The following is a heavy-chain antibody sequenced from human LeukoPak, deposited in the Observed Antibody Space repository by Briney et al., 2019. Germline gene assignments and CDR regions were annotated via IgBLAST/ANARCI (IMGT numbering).Heavy chain of an antibody. Sequence: WGSLTLSCAASGFTFGGFAMHWVRQAPVRGLEWVSLVTGGGTTYYADSVRGRFTISRDNSKNSLYLQMNTLRTEDTAFYYCAKDTGSGWDFDSWGQGTRVTVSS. J-gene: IGHJ4*02. V-gene: IGHV3-43*02. CDR3: AKDTGSGWDFDS. CDR2: VTGGGTT. D-gene: IGHD6-19*01. CDR1: GFTFGGFA.